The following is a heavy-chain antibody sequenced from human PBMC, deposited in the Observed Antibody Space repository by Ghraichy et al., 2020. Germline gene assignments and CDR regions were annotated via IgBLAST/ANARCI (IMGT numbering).Heavy chain of an antibody. J-gene: IGHJ4*02. CDR3: ARQGLGYCSGGSCGGVDY. CDR2: IYYSGST. V-gene: IGHV4-39*01. D-gene: IGHD2-15*01. Sequence: SETLSLTCTVSGGSISSSSYYWGWIRQPPGKGLEWIGSIYYSGSTYYNPSLKSRVTISVDTSKNQFSLKLSSVTAADTAVYYCARQGLGYCSGGSCGGVDYWGQGTLVTVSS. CDR1: GGSISSSSYY.